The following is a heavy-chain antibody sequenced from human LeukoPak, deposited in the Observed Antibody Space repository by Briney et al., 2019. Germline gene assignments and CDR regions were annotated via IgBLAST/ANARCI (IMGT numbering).Heavy chain of an antibody. CDR3: ATDPGYDFWSGYPYYFDY. CDR2: IYTSGST. D-gene: IGHD3-3*01. V-gene: IGHV4-4*07. Sequence: SETLSLTCTVSGGAISSYYWSWIRQPAGKGLEWIGRIYTSGSTIYNPSLKSRVTMSVDTSKNQFSLKLSSVTAADTAVYHCATDPGYDFWSGYPYYFDYWGQGTLVTVSS. J-gene: IGHJ4*02. CDR1: GGAISSYY.